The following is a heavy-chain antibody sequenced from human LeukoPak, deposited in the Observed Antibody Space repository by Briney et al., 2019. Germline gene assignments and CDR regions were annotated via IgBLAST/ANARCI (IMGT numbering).Heavy chain of an antibody. J-gene: IGHJ4*02. CDR2: ISSSGSTI. CDR3: ARPPAARRGDY. D-gene: IGHD6-6*01. V-gene: IGHV3-48*03. CDR1: GFAFSSYE. Sequence: PGGSLRLSCAASGFAFSSYEMNWDRQAPGKGLEWVSYISSSGSTIYCADSVKCRFTISRDNAKSSLYLQMNSLRAEDTAVYYCARPPAARRGDYWGQGTLVTVSS.